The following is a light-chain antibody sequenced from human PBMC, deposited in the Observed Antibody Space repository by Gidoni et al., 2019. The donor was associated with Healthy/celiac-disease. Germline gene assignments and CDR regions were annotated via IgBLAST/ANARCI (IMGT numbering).Light chain of an antibody. V-gene: IGKV1-12*01. J-gene: IGKJ4*01. CDR2: AAS. CDR1: QVISTW. Sequence: DIQMTQSPSSVSASVGDRVTITCRASQVISTWLAWYQQKPGKAPKVLIYAASSLQSGVPSRFSGSGSGRDFTLTISSLQPEDFATYYCQQANSFPPITFXGXTKVEIK. CDR3: QQANSFPPIT.